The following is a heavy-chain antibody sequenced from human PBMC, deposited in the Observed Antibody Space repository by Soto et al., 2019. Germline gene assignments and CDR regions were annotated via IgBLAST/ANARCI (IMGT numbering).Heavy chain of an antibody. D-gene: IGHD5-18*01. J-gene: IGHJ6*02. Sequence: PGGSLRLSCLASGFGFSGYSMHWGRQAPGKGLDWVAVIQHDGSESSYADSWQGRFTISKDASKNTLHLQMNALRVDDTALYYCVRVGWGDSYGNRMDGWGRGTTVTVCS. CDR1: GFGFSGYS. CDR3: VRVGWGDSYGNRMDG. V-gene: IGHV3-30-3*01. CDR2: IQHDGSES.